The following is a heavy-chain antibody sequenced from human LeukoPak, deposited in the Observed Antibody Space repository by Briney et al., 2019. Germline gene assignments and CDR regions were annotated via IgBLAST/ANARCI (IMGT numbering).Heavy chain of an antibody. J-gene: IGHJ4*02. V-gene: IGHV1-46*01. CDR3: ARDQEAFDY. CDR1: GYSFTSDY. CDR2: IYPRDGST. Sequence: GASVKVSCKASGYSFTSDYIHWVRQAPGQGLEWMGMIYPRDGSTSYAQKFQGRVTVTRGTPTSTVHMELSGLRSEDTAVYYCARDQEAFDYWGQGTLVTVSS.